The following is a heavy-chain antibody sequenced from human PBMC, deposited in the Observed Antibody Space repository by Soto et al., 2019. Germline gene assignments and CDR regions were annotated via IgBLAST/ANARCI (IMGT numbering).Heavy chain of an antibody. Sequence: QVQLQESGPGLVKPSGTLSLTCTVSGASISSTSSGDWWSWVRQPPGKGLEWIGEIHHSGSTNYNPSLKMRVTMSVDKSKIQCSLRLSSVTAADTAVYYCAKMVGATLVDYWGQGTLVTVSS. J-gene: IGHJ4*02. CDR3: AKMVGATLVDY. CDR1: GASISSTSSGDW. V-gene: IGHV4-4*02. CDR2: IHHSGST. D-gene: IGHD1-26*01.